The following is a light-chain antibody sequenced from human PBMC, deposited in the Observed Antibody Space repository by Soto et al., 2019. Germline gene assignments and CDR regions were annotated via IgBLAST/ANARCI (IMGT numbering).Light chain of an antibody. CDR2: DVS. Sequence: QSALTQPASVSGSPGQSITISCTGTSSDVGGYNYVSWYQQHPGKAPKLMIYDVSNRPSGVSNRFSGSKSGNTASLTISGLQAEDEADYYCSSYTSSSTLGGVVGGGTQLTVL. CDR1: SSDVGGYNY. CDR3: SSYTSSSTLGGV. J-gene: IGLJ2*01. V-gene: IGLV2-14*01.